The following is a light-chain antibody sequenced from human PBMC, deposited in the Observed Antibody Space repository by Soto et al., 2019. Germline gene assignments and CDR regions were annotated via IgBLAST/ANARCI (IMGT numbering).Light chain of an antibody. CDR3: SSYAVTNIFV. Sequence: QSALTQPPSASGPPGQSVTISCTRTRRDVGGYNYVSWYQQHPSKAPKVIIYEVSKRPSGVPERFSGAKSGSTASLTVSGLQAEDEADYYCSSYAVTNIFVFGTGTKVTVL. CDR2: EVS. V-gene: IGLV2-8*01. CDR1: RRDVGGYNY. J-gene: IGLJ1*01.